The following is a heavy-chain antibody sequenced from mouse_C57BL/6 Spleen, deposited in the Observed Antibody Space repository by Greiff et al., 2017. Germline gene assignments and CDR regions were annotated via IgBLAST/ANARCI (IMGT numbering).Heavy chain of an antibody. V-gene: IGHV1-39*01. Sequence: EVKLVESGPELVKPGASVKISCKASGYSFTDYNMNWVKQSNGKSLEWIGVIYPNYGTTSYNQKFKGKATLTVDQSSSTAYMQLNSLTSEDSAVYYCARICPDGRYFDVWGTGTTVTVSS. CDR3: ARICPDGRYFDV. D-gene: IGHD6-5*01. CDR1: GYSFTDYN. CDR2: IYPNYGTT. J-gene: IGHJ1*03.